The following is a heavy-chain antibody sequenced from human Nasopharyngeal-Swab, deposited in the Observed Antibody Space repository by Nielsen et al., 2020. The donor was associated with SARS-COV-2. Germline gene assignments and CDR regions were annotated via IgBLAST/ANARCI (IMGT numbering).Heavy chain of an antibody. CDR3: ARSRGDSSSRYGSVETDY. J-gene: IGHJ4*02. CDR2: IYYSGST. CDR1: GGSISSGGYY. D-gene: IGHD6-13*01. V-gene: IGHV4-31*03. Sequence: SETLSLTCTVSGGSISSGGYYWSWIRQHPGKGLEWIGYIYYSGSTYYNPSLKSRVTISVDTSKNQFSLKLSSVTAADTAVYYCARSRGDSSSRYGSVETDYWGQGTLVTVSS.